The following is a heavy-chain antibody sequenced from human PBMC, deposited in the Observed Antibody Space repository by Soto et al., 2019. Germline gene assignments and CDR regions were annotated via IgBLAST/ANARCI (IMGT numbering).Heavy chain of an antibody. CDR3: ATAEVDY. CDR1: GYTFGSHW. Sequence: VGSLRLSCAVAGYTFGSHWMHWVRQAPGKGLEWVSRMNSDGGIINYADSVKGRFTVSGDNAKNTLYLQMNSLRVEDTAVYYCATAEVDYWGPGTLVTVSS. CDR2: MNSDGGII. V-gene: IGHV3-74*01. J-gene: IGHJ4*02.